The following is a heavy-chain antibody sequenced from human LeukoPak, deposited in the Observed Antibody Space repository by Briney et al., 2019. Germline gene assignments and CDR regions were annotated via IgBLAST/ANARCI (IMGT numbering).Heavy chain of an antibody. V-gene: IGHV4-31*03. CDR1: GVSISSGGYY. CDR3: ARGDGGYDILTGYYLGWFDP. Sequence: SQTLSLTCTVSGVSISSGGYYWSWIRQHPGKGLEWIGYIYYSGSTYYNPSLKSRVTISVDTAKKQFSLKLSSVPAADTAVYYCARGDGGYDILTGYYLGWFDPWGQGTLVTVSS. D-gene: IGHD3-9*01. J-gene: IGHJ5*02. CDR2: IYYSGST.